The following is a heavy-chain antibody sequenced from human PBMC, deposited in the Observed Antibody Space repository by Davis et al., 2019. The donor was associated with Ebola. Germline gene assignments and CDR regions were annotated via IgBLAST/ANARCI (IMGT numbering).Heavy chain of an antibody. CDR3: ARGGCSCGSCYSPDY. D-gene: IGHD2-15*01. J-gene: IGHJ4*02. CDR2: ISAYNGNT. CDR1: GYTFTSYG. Sequence: ASVKVSCKASGYTFTSYGISWVRQAPGQGLEWMGWISAYNGNTNYAQKLQGRVTMTTDTSTSTAYMELRSLRSDEKAVYYCARGGCSCGSCYSPDYWGQGTLVTVSS. V-gene: IGHV1-18*01.